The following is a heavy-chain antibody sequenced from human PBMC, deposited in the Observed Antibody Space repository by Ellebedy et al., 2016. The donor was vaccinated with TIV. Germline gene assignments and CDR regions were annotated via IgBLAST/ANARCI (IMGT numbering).Heavy chain of an antibody. CDR3: VRDRYYNMDV. CDR1: GFSFSTTW. V-gene: IGHV3-74*01. J-gene: IGHJ6*02. Sequence: PGGSLRLSCAASGFSFSTTWMHRVRQVPGKGLVWVSRIKSDGSSTTYADSVKGRFTISRDNAKNTLYLQMNSLRAEDTAVYYCVRDRYYNMDVWGQGTTVTVSS. CDR2: IKSDGSST.